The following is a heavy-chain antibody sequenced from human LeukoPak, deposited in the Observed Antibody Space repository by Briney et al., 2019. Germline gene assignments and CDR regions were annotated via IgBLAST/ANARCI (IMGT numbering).Heavy chain of an antibody. Sequence: PGGSLRLSCAASGFTFSSYSMNWVRQTPGKGLEWVSSISSSSNYIYYADSVKGRFTISRDNAKNSLYLQMNSLRAEDTAVYYCARDPSSGWYLKGWFDPWGQGTLVTVSS. CDR2: ISSSSNYI. J-gene: IGHJ5*02. CDR1: GFTFSSYS. D-gene: IGHD6-19*01. CDR3: ARDPSSGWYLKGWFDP. V-gene: IGHV3-21*01.